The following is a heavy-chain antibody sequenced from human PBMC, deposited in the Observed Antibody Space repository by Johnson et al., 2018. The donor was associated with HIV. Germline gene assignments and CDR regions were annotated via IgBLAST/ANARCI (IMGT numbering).Heavy chain of an antibody. D-gene: IGHD5-24*01. J-gene: IGHJ3*02. CDR3: TRACRDGYTCDVYDI. V-gene: IGHV3-20*04. Sequence: VRLVESGGGVVRPGGSLRLSCEVSGFTFDDYGLSWVRQAPGKGLEWVSGMNWNGGSTDYADSVKGRFTISRDNAKNSLYLQMNSLRAEDTALYYCTRACRDGYTCDVYDIWGQGTMLTVSS. CDR1: GFTFDDYG. CDR2: MNWNGGST.